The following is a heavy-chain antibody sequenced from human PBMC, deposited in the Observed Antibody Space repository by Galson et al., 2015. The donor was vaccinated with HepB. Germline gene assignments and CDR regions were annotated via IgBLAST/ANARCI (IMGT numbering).Heavy chain of an antibody. Sequence: SLRLSCAASGFTFNTYPMNCVRQAPGKGLEWVSTISDSGGSIYYAAAVKGRFTISRDNSKNTLYLQMNSQRAEDTAVYFCATPNDVDTDSNYFDPWGQGTLVTVSS. CDR1: GFTFNTYP. D-gene: IGHD1-7*01. CDR2: ISDSGGSI. V-gene: IGHV3-23*01. J-gene: IGHJ5*02. CDR3: ATPNDVDTDSNYFDP.